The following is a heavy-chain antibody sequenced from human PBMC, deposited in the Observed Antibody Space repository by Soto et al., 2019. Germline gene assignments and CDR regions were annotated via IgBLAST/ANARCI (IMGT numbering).Heavy chain of an antibody. Sequence: QVQLVQSGAEVKKPGSSVKVSCKASGGTFSSYTISWVRQAPGQGLEWMGRIIPILGIANYAQKFQGRVMITADKSTSTAYMELSSLRSEDTAVYYCARAMAEGVAAAGTGYYGMDVWGQGTTVTVSS. V-gene: IGHV1-69*02. J-gene: IGHJ6*02. D-gene: IGHD6-13*01. CDR1: GGTFSSYT. CDR3: ARAMAEGVAAAGTGYYGMDV. CDR2: IIPILGIA.